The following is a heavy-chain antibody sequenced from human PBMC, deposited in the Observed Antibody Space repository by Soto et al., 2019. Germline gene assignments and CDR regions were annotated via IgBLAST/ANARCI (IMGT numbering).Heavy chain of an antibody. CDR3: AKHFYSVIPVAGPYYFDY. CDR2: TSGSGGST. Sequence: EVQLLESGGGLVQPGGSLRLSCAASGFTFSSYAMSWVRQAPGKGLEWVSATSGSGGSTYYADSVKGRFTISRDNSKNTLYLQMNSLRAEDTAVYYCAKHFYSVIPVAGPYYFDYWGQGTLVTVSS. CDR1: GFTFSSYA. D-gene: IGHD6-19*01. V-gene: IGHV3-23*01. J-gene: IGHJ4*02.